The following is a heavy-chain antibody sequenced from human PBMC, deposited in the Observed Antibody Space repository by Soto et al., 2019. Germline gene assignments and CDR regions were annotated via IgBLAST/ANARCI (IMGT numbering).Heavy chain of an antibody. D-gene: IGHD3-10*01. CDR2: INDSGNI. Sequence: QVQLQQWGAGLLKPSETLSLTCAVYGGSFSGYQWTWIRQTPGKGLEWMGEINDSGNINYNPSLKSRVTILVDTAKKQTSLKLSAATAADPAVYYCARGLILLFGELSRRRGYYYYMDVWGKGTSVTVSS. CDR3: ARGLILLFGELSRRRGYYYYMDV. V-gene: IGHV4-34*01. J-gene: IGHJ6*03. CDR1: GGSFSGYQ.